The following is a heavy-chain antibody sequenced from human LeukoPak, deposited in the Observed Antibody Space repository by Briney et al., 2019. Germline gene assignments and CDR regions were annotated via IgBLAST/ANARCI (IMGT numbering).Heavy chain of an antibody. CDR3: ARDVYDSSGYYLLGDN. J-gene: IGHJ4*02. V-gene: IGHV4-59*01. CDR1: GGSISDFY. D-gene: IGHD3-22*01. CDR2: IHSSGST. Sequence: SETLSLTCTVSGGSISDFYWSWIRQPPGKGLEWLGYIHSSGSTHYNPSLKSRVTISLDTSKKQFSLKLSSVTAADTALYYCARDVYDSSGYYLLGDNWGQGTLVTVSS.